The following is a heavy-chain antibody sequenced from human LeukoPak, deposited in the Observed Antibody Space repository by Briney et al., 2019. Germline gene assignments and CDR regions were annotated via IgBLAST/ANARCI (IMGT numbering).Heavy chain of an antibody. CDR3: ARRFRLELSAHYYYYMDV. CDR1: GGSISSGGYY. Sequence: PSQTLSLTCTVSGGSISSGGYYWSWIRQHPGKGLEWIGYIYYSGSTYYNPSLKSRVTISVDTSKNQFSLKLSSVTAADTAVYYCARRFRLELSAHYYYYMDVWGKGTTVTVSS. V-gene: IGHV4-31*03. J-gene: IGHJ6*03. CDR2: IYYSGST. D-gene: IGHD1-7*01.